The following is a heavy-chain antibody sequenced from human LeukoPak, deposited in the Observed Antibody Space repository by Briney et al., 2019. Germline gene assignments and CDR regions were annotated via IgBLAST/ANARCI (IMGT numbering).Heavy chain of an antibody. V-gene: IGHV4-39*07. CDR3: ALRWFGDTAYNWFDP. CDR2: IYYSGNT. J-gene: IGHJ5*02. CDR1: GGSISSSSYY. D-gene: IGHD3-10*01. Sequence: SETLSLTCTVSGGSISSSSYYWGWIRQPPGKGLEWIGSIYYSGNTYYNPSLKSRVTISVDTSKNQFSLKLSSVTAADTAVYYCALRWFGDTAYNWFDPWGQGTLVTVSS.